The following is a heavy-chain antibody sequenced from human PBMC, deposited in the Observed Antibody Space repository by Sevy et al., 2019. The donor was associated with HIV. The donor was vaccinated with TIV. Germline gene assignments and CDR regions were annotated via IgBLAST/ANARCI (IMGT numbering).Heavy chain of an antibody. V-gene: IGHV3-21*01. Sequence: GGSLRLSCAASGFTFSSYSMNWVRQAPGKGLEWVSSISSSSSYIYYADSVKGRFTISRDNAKNSLYQQMNSLRAEDTAVYYCARDGKIDAFDIWGQGTMVTVSS. CDR1: GFTFSSYS. J-gene: IGHJ3*02. CDR3: ARDGKIDAFDI. CDR2: ISSSSSYI. D-gene: IGHD1-26*01.